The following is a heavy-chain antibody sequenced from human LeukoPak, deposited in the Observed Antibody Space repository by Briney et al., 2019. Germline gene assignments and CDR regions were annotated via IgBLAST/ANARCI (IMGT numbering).Heavy chain of an antibody. D-gene: IGHD2/OR15-2a*01. CDR1: GYPFSSYS. J-gene: IGHJ4*02. CDR2: ISVSGGVR. V-gene: IGHV3-48*02. CDR3: ARDRGYFYDQLDY. Sequence: GGSLRLSCVASGYPFSSYSMNWIRQAPGKGLEWVSYISVSGGVRSYADSVKGRFTISRDDARNSLYLQMDSLKDEDTAVYYCARDRGYFYDQLDYWGQGTLVTVSS.